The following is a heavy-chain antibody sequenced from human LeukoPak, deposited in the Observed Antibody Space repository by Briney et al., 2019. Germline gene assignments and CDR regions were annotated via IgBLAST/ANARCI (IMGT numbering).Heavy chain of an antibody. Sequence: GGSLRLSCAASGFTFGNAWMSWVRQAPGKGLEWVSSISSSSSYIYYADSVKGRFTISRDNAKNSLYLQINSLRAEDTAVYYCARDYGGNVNYWGQGTLVTVSS. D-gene: IGHD4-23*01. J-gene: IGHJ4*02. CDR2: ISSSSSYI. CDR3: ARDYGGNVNY. CDR1: GFTFGNAW. V-gene: IGHV3-21*01.